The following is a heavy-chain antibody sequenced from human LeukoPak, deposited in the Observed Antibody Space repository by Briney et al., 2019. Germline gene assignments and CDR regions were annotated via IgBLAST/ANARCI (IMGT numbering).Heavy chain of an antibody. CDR1: GGSISSYY. J-gene: IGHJ3*02. V-gene: IGHV4-59*01. CDR3: ARGPKYPQGAFDI. D-gene: IGHD6-6*01. CDR2: IYYSGST. Sequence: SETLSLTCTVSGGSISSYYWSWIRQPPGKGLEWIGYIYYSGSTNYNPSLKSRVTISVDTSKNQFSLKLSSVTAADTAVYYCARGPKYPQGAFDIWGQGTMVTVSS.